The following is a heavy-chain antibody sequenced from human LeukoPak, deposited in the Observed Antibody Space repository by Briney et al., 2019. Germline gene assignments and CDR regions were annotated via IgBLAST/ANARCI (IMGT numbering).Heavy chain of an antibody. J-gene: IGHJ4*02. CDR3: ARVADRFGYNYGIDEYFDY. D-gene: IGHD5-18*01. CDR2: IYASGTT. CDR1: GGSISPYY. Sequence: SETLSLTCIVSGGSISPYYWSWIRQPPGSGLEWIAYIYASGTTNYNPSLNSRVTMSVDTSKNQFSLRLASVTAADTAVYYCARVADRFGYNYGIDEYFDYWGQGTLVTVSS. V-gene: IGHV4-59*12.